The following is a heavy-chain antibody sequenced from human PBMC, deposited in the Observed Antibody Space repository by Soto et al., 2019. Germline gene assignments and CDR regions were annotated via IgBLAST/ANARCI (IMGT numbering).Heavy chain of an antibody. CDR3: AKGILSATIGPYAMDV. V-gene: IGHV3-30*18. Sequence: LRLSCEASGFAFSSYAMHWVRQAPGKGLEWVGVISYDGNYIYYADSVKGRFTISRDNSKNTLYVQVNSLRPEDTAVYYCAKGILSATIGPYAMDVWGQGTTVTVSS. D-gene: IGHD3-16*01. CDR1: GFAFSSYA. CDR2: ISYDGNYI. J-gene: IGHJ6*02.